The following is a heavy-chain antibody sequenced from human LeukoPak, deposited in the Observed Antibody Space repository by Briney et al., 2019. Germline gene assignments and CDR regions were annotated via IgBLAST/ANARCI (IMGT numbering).Heavy chain of an antibody. V-gene: IGHV4-34*01. Sequence: SETLSLTCAVYGGSFSGYYWSWIRQPPGKGLEWIGEINHSGSTNYNPSLKSRVTISVDTSKNQFSLKLSSVTAADTAVYYCAREYCSSTSCLYDYWGQGTLVTVSS. J-gene: IGHJ4*02. CDR2: INHSGST. CDR3: AREYCSSTSCLYDY. D-gene: IGHD2-2*01. CDR1: GGSFSGYY.